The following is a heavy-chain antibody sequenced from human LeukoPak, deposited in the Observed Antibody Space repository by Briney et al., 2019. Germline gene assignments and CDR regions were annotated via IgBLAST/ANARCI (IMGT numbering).Heavy chain of an antibody. CDR2: ISYDGGSH. CDR3: ARVVYSGSGSYGGFDY. Sequence: GGSLRLSCAASGFTFSSYTMHWVRQAPGKGLEWVAVISYDGGSHYYTDSVKGRFTLSRDNSKNTLFLQMNSLRPEDTAIYYCARVVYSGSGSYGGFDYWGQGTLVTVSS. V-gene: IGHV3-30-3*01. CDR1: GFTFSSYT. D-gene: IGHD3-10*01. J-gene: IGHJ4*02.